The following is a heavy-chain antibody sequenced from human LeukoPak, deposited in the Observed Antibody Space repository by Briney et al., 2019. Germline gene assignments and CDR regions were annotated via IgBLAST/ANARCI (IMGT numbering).Heavy chain of an antibody. Sequence: EASVKVSCKASGYTFTSYDINWVRQATGQGLEWMGWMNPNSGNTGYAQKFQGRVTITRNTSISTAYMELSSLRSEDTAVYYCARGRSGSYFNWFDPWGQGTLVTVSS. CDR2: MNPNSGNT. CDR1: GYTFTSYD. CDR3: ARGRSGSYFNWFDP. J-gene: IGHJ5*02. V-gene: IGHV1-8*03. D-gene: IGHD1-26*01.